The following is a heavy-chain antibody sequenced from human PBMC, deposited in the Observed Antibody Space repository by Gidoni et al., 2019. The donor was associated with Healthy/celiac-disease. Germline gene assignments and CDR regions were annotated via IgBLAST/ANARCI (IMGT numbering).Heavy chain of an antibody. CDR2: IYYSGST. Sequence: VQLQESVPGLVKPSETLSLTCTVSGGSISSSYWSWIRQPPGKGLEWIGYIYYSGSTNYNPSLKSRVTISVDTSKNQFSLKLSSVTAADTAVYYCARVVGGPSPYFDYWGQGTLVTVSS. CDR3: ARVVGGPSPYFDY. CDR1: GGSISSSY. D-gene: IGHD2-21*01. J-gene: IGHJ4*02. V-gene: IGHV4-59*01.